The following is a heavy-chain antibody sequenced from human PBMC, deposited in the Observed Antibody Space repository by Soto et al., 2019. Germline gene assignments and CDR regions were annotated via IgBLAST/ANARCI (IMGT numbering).Heavy chain of an antibody. CDR2: ISGSGAST. V-gene: IGHV3-23*01. Sequence: EVQLLESGGGLVQPGGSLRLSCAASGFTFSSYAMTWVRQAPGKGLEWVSAISGSGASTYYADSVKGRFTISRDNSKNTLYLQMNSLRAEDTAVYYCAKGTYYYESSGYFGYWGQGTLVTVSS. CDR1: GFTFSSYA. CDR3: AKGTYYYESSGYFGY. D-gene: IGHD3-22*01. J-gene: IGHJ4*02.